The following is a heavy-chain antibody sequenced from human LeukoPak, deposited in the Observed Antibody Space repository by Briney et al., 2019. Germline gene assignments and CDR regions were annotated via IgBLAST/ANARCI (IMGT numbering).Heavy chain of an antibody. Sequence: GGSLRLSCAASGLTFSSYAMHWVRQAPGKGLEYVSAISSNGGSTYYADSVKGRFTISRDNSKNTLYLQMNSLRAEDTAVYYCAGVGSDFWSGYYIYYYYYGMDVWGQGTTVTVSS. CDR2: ISSNGGST. CDR1: GLTFSSYA. CDR3: AGVGSDFWSGYYIYYYYYGMDV. D-gene: IGHD3-3*01. V-gene: IGHV3-64*04. J-gene: IGHJ6*02.